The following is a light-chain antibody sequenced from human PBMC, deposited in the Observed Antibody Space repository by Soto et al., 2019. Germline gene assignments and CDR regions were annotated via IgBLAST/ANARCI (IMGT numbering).Light chain of an antibody. Sequence: DIQMTQSPSSLPASVGDRVTITCQASRDIGKYLNWFQEKPGKAPKLLIYDASNLQTGVPSRFSGSGSGTDFTFTISSLQPEDFATYYCQRYDSLPPTFGQGTRLEIK. CDR3: QRYDSLPPT. J-gene: IGKJ5*01. CDR1: RDIGKY. V-gene: IGKV1-33*01. CDR2: DAS.